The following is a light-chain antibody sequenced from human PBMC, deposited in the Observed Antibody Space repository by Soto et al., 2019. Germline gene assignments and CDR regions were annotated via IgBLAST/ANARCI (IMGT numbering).Light chain of an antibody. V-gene: IGKV3-11*01. CDR2: EAS. CDR1: QTVSSS. J-gene: IGKJ4*01. CDR3: QQHINGPLT. Sequence: EIVLTQSPATLSLSPGERATLSCRASQTVSSSLAWYQQKPGQAPRLLIYEASNRATGIPARFSGSGSGADFTLTISSLEPEDFALYYWQQHINGPLTFGEGSTWIS.